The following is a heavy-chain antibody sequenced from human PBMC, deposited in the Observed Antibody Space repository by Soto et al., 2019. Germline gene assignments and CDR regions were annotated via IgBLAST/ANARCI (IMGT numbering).Heavy chain of an antibody. CDR2: IWYDGTNI. D-gene: IGHD3-10*01. J-gene: IGHJ5*02. V-gene: IGHV3-33*01. CDR3: ARKALLGNWFDP. Sequence: ESGGGVVQPGRSLRVSCAASGFTFSSYGMHWVRQAPGKGLEWVAVIWYDGTNIHYADSVRGRFTISRDNSKNTLYLQMNSLRAEDTAVYYCARKALLGNWFDPWGQGTLVTVSS. CDR1: GFTFSSYG.